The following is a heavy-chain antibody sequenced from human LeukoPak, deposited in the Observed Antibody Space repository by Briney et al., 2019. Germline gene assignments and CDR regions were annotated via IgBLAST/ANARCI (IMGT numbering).Heavy chain of an antibody. J-gene: IGHJ4*02. Sequence: ASVKVSCKASGYTFTSYGISWVRQAPGQGLEWMGWISAYNGNTNYAQKLQGRVTMTTDTSTSTAYMELRSLRSDDTAVYYCARAITIFGVVNKFDYWGQGTLVTVSS. CDR1: GYTFTSYG. CDR2: ISAYNGNT. CDR3: ARAITIFGVVNKFDY. D-gene: IGHD3-3*01. V-gene: IGHV1-18*01.